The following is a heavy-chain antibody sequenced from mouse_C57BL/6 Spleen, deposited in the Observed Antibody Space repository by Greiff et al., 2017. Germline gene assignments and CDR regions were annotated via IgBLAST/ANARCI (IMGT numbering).Heavy chain of an antibody. CDR1: GYTFTSYW. CDR2: IHPNSGST. J-gene: IGHJ2*01. Sequence: QVQLQQPGAELVKPGASVKLSCKASGYTFTSYWMHWVKQRPGQGLEWIGMIHPNSGSTNYNEKFKSKATLTVDKSSSTAYMQLSSLTSEDSAVXYSARYPTYYIYCDYWGQGTTLTVSS. V-gene: IGHV1-64*01. D-gene: IGHD2-12*01. CDR3: ARYPTYYIYCDY.